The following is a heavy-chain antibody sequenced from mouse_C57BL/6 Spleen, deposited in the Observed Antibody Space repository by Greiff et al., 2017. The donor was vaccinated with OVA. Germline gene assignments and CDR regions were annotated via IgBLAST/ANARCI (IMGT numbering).Heavy chain of an antibody. CDR3: ARNPPVRCSRYGYCDV. CDR1: GFSLTSYA. D-gene: IGHD1-1*01. V-gene: IGHV2-9-1*01. CDR2: IWTGGGT. J-gene: IGHJ1*03. Sequence: VKLMESGPGLVAPSQSLSITCTVSGFSLTSYAISWVRQPPGQGLEWLGVIWTGGGTNYNSALNSRLSISKDTSTSQVFLKMNSLQTEDTDRYYCARNPPVRCSRYGYCDVGGTGTTVSVSS.